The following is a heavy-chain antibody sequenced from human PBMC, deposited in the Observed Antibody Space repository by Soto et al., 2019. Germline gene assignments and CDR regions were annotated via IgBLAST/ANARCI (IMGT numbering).Heavy chain of an antibody. D-gene: IGHD3-9*01. V-gene: IGHV3-30*03. Sequence: GGSLRLSCAASGFTFSSYGMHWVRQAPGKGLEWVAVISYDGSNKYYADSVKGRFTISRDNSKNTLYLQMNSLRAEDTAVYYCAMLRFFDLLIPRYSSGTDVWGQGTTVTVSS. CDR1: GFTFSSYG. CDR3: AMLRFFDLLIPRYSSGTDV. J-gene: IGHJ6*02. CDR2: ISYDGSNK.